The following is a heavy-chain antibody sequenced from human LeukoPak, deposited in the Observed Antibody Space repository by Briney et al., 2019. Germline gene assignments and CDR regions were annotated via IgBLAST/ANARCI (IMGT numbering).Heavy chain of an antibody. V-gene: IGHV1-2*02. CDR2: INPDTGGT. Sequence: ASVKVSCKASGYSFIGYYMHWVRQAPGQGLEWMGWINPDTGGTNHAQNFQGRVTMTRDTFISTAYMELSGLTSDDTAVYYCARAEYTNNLEYWGQGTLVTVSS. CDR3: ARAEYTNNLEY. J-gene: IGHJ4*02. D-gene: IGHD6-6*01. CDR1: GYSFIGYY.